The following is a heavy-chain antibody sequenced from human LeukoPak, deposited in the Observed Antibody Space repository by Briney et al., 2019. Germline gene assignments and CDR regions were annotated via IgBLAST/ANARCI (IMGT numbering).Heavy chain of an antibody. Sequence: SETLSLTCAVYGGSFSGYYWSWIRQPPGKGLEWIGEINHSGSTNYNPSLKSRVIISVDTSKNQFPLKLSSVTAADTAVYYCARLSYDYVWGSYRYTGGFDYWGQGTLVTVSS. J-gene: IGHJ4*02. V-gene: IGHV4-34*01. CDR3: ARLSYDYVWGSYRYTGGFDY. D-gene: IGHD3-16*02. CDR2: INHSGST. CDR1: GGSFSGYY.